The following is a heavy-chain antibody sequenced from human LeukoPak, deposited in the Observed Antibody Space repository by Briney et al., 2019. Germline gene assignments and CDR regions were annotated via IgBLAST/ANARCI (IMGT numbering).Heavy chain of an antibody. J-gene: IGHJ4*02. CDR3: ARRFSGSGSPITY. V-gene: IGHV3-53*05. D-gene: IGHD3-10*01. Sequence: GGSLRLSCAASGFTVSSNYMSWVRQAPGKGLEWVSVIYSGGSTYYADSVKGRFAISRDNSKNTLYLQMNSLRSEDTAVYYCARRFSGSGSPITYWGQGTLVTVSS. CDR2: IYSGGST. CDR1: GFTVSSNY.